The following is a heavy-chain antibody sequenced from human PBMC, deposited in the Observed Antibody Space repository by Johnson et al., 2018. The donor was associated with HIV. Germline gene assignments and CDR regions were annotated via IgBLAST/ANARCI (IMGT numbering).Heavy chain of an antibody. CDR3: ARGALGSFDI. V-gene: IGHV3-48*02. CDR1: GFTFSNYA. CDR2: ISRSGSTI. J-gene: IGHJ3*02. Sequence: VQLVESGGGVVQPGRSLRLSCAASGFTFSNYAMSWVRQAPGKGLEWVSYISRSGSTITYADSVKGRFTISRDNAKNTVYLQMDSLRDEDMAVYYCARGALGSFDIWGQGTMVTVSA. D-gene: IGHD3-16*01.